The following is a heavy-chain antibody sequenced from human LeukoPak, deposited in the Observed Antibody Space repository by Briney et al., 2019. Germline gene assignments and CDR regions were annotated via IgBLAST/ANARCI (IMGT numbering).Heavy chain of an antibody. D-gene: IGHD3-9*01. V-gene: IGHV4-59*08. Sequence: SETLSLTCTVSGGSISSYYWSWIRQPPGKGLEWIGYIYYSGSTNYNPSLKSRVTISVDTSKNQFSLKLSSVTAADTAVYYCARQVPGYYFDYWGQGTLVTVSS. CDR2: IYYSGST. J-gene: IGHJ4*02. CDR3: ARQVPGYYFDY. CDR1: GGSISSYY.